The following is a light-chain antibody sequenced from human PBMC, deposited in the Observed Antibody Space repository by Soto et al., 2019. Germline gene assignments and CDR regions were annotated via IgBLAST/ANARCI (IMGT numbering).Light chain of an antibody. V-gene: IGLV2-14*01. J-gene: IGLJ2*01. CDR1: RSDVGGYNY. CDR3: SSYTSSSSVA. Sequence: QSVLTQPASVSGSPGQSITISCTGTRSDVGGYNYVSWYQQHPGKVPKLMIYEVSNRPSGVSNRFSGSTSGNAASLTISGLQAEDEAHYSCSSYTSSSSVAFGGGTKLTVL. CDR2: EVS.